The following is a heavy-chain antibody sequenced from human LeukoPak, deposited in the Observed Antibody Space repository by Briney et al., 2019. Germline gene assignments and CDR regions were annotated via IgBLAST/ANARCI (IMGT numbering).Heavy chain of an antibody. V-gene: IGHV3-23*01. CDR3: AKDDSMTLDYFDY. Sequence: PGGSLRLSCAASAFTFNNFAMSWVRQAPGKGLEWDSGINHSGGHKYYADSVKGRFTISRDNSKYTLYLQMNSLRAEDTAVYYCAKDDSMTLDYFDYWGQGTLVSVSS. CDR2: INHSGGHK. J-gene: IGHJ4*02. CDR1: AFTFNNFA. D-gene: IGHD4-11*01.